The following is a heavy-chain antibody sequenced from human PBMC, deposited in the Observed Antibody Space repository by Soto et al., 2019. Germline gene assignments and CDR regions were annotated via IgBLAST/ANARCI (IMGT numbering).Heavy chain of an antibody. CDR2: MNPHSGNT. CDR3: ARGRVIIGVDI. D-gene: IGHD3-22*01. Sequence: QVQLVQSGAEVKKPGASVKVSCQASGYTFTGFDINWVRQATGQGLEWMGWMNPHSGNTNYAQKFQGRVTLNRNTSISTAYTELSSLRSNDTAMYYCARGRVIIGVDIWGRVTMVTVSS. J-gene: IGHJ3*02. V-gene: IGHV1-8*01. CDR1: GYTFTGFD.